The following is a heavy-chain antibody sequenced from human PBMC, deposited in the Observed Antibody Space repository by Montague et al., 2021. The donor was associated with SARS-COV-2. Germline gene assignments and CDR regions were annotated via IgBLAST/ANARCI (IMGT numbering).Heavy chain of an antibody. J-gene: IGHJ4*02. D-gene: IGHD1-14*01. V-gene: IGHV6-1*01. CDR3: TQERGPGRTTWHYFDY. Sequence: CAISGDSVSSNIAAWNWIRQSPSRGLEWLGRTYYRSKWYNDYAASVRSRITVSPGTSKNQFSLQLNSVTPEDTAVYYCTQERGPGRTTWHYFDYWGQGTLVTVSS. CDR2: TYYRSKWYN. CDR1: GDSVSSNIAA.